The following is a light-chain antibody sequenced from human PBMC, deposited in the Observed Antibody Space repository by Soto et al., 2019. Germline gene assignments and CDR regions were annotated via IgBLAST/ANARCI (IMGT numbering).Light chain of an antibody. CDR3: QQFESLPL. CDR2: DVS. CDR1: QDIRNN. Sequence: DLQMTQSPPSLSASIGDRVTITCQASQDIRNNLNWYQQKPGEAPKLLIYDVSNLQTGVPSRFSGSGSGTDFSFTISSLQPEDIGTYFCQQFESLPLFGGGTTVDIK. J-gene: IGKJ4*01. V-gene: IGKV1-33*01.